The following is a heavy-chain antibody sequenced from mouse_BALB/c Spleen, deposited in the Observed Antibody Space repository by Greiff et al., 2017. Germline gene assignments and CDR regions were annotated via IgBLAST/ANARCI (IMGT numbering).Heavy chain of an antibody. CDR3: AKGYDAVAWFAY. CDR1: GYTFTDYY. J-gene: IGHJ3*01. V-gene: IGHV1-84*02. CDR2: IYPGSGNT. Sequence: LVESGPELVKPGASVKISCKASGYTFTDYYINWVKQKPGQGLEWIGWIYPGSGNTKYNEKFKGKATLTVDTSSSTAYMQLSSLTSEDTAVYFCAKGYDAVAWFAYWGQGTLVTVSA. D-gene: IGHD2-2*01.